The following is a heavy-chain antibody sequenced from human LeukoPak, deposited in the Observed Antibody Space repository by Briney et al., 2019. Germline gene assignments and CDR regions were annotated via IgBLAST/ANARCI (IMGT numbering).Heavy chain of an antibody. CDR3: ARTDIVVVPAAAAAVADY. CDR1: GYTFTGYY. D-gene: IGHD2-2*01. V-gene: IGHV1-2*02. CDR2: INPNSGGT. Sequence: ASVKVSCKASGYTFTGYYMHWVRQAPGQGLEWMGWINPNSGGTNYAQKFQGRVTMTRDTSISTAYMELSRLRSDDTAVYYCARTDIVVVPAAAAAVADYWGQGTLVIVS. J-gene: IGHJ4*02.